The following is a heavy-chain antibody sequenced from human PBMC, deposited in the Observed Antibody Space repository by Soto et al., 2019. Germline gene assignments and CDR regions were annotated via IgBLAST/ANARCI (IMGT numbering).Heavy chain of an antibody. J-gene: IGHJ4*02. Sequence: EVQVVESGGDLVKPGGSLRLSCVTSGFMFSSAWMSWVRQAPGKGLEWVGRIKSKSDGGARDYAAPVKGRFSTSRHDSKNTVYLKMNSLRAEDTAVYYCVEGWNDFWGQGTLVTVSS. CDR1: GFMFSSAW. V-gene: IGHV3-15*01. CDR3: VEGWNDF. CDR2: IKSKSDGGAR. D-gene: IGHD1-1*01.